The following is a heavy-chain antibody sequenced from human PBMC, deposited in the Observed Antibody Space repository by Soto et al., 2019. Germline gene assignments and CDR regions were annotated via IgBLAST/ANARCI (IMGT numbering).Heavy chain of an antibody. CDR2: ISVYNGNT. CDR3: ATSYDSGFDP. D-gene: IGHD5-12*01. V-gene: IGHV1-18*04. Sequence: ASVKVSCKASGYTFTSYGISWVRQAPGQGLEWMGWISVYNGNTDYAQKFQGRVTMTTDTSTSTAYMELRSLRSDDTAVYYGATSYDSGFDPCGQGTLVTVSS. CDR1: GYTFTSYG. J-gene: IGHJ5*02.